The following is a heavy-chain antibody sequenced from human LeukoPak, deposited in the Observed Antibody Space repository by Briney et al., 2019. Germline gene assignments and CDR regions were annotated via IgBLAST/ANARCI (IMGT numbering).Heavy chain of an antibody. CDR3: AREANYYGSGSYFEGTFDY. V-gene: IGHV4-59*13. D-gene: IGHD3-10*01. CDR1: GVSITTYY. J-gene: IGHJ4*02. CDR2: ISHTGTT. Sequence: SETLSLTCKVSGVSITTYYWSWIRQSPGKGLEWIGYISHTGTTDYNPSLKSRVTFSVDTSKNEFSLKLTSVTAADTAVYYCAREANYYGSGSYFEGTFDYWGQGSLVTVSS.